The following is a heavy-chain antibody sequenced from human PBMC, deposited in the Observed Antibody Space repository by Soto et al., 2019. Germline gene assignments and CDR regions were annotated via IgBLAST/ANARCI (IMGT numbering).Heavy chain of an antibody. D-gene: IGHD4-17*01. V-gene: IGHV3-23*01. Sequence: EVQLLESGGGLVQPGGSLRLSCAASGFTFSDYAMNWVRQAPGKGLEWVSTISGSDTSTYYVDSVKGRFPISGDDAKDTLYLRMNTLSAEDTAVYYCVKVGWDTMTTVTKGYCQHWGQGTLVTVSP. CDR1: GFTFSDYA. CDR2: ISGSDTST. CDR3: VKVGWDTMTTVTKGYCQH. J-gene: IGHJ1*01.